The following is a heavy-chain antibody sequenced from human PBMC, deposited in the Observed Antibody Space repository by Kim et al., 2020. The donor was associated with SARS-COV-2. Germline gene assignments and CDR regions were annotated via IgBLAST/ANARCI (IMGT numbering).Heavy chain of an antibody. CDR1: GFTFSDHY. J-gene: IGHJ4*02. D-gene: IGHD4-17*01. V-gene: IGHV3-72*01. CDR2: TRNKANSYTT. Sequence: GGSLRLSCAASGFTFSDHYMDWVRQAPGKGLEWVGRTRNKANSYTTEYAASVKGRFTISRDDSKNSLYLQMNSLKTEDTAVYYCARSSPTVTNDYWGQGTLVTVSS. CDR3: ARSSPTVTNDY.